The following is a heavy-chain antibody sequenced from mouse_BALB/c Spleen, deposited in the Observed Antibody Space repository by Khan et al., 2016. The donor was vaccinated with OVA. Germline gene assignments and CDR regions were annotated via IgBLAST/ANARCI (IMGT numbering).Heavy chain of an antibody. CDR3: ARGNYYGYYFAY. Sequence: EVKLQESGPGLVKPSQSLSLTCTVTGYSITSGYAWNWIRQFPGNKLEWMGYISYSGVTSYTPSLKSRISITRDTSKNQFFLQLNSVTTEATATYYCARGNYYGYYFAYWGQGTTLTVSS. J-gene: IGHJ2*01. CDR1: GYSITSGYA. CDR2: ISYSGVT. D-gene: IGHD1-1*01. V-gene: IGHV3-2*02.